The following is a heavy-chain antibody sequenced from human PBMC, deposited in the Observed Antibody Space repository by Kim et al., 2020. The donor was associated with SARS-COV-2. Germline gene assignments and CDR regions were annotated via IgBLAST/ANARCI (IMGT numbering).Heavy chain of an antibody. V-gene: IGHV3-23*01. CDR1: GFTFSSYA. CDR2: ISGSGGST. D-gene: IGHD6-6*01. Sequence: GGSLRLSCAASGFTFSSYAMSWVRQAPGKGLEWVSAISGSGGSTYYADSVKGRFTISRDNSKNTLYLQMNSLRAEDTAVYYCAKSPYQFVAALSFDYWGQGTLVTVSS. CDR3: AKSPYQFVAALSFDY. J-gene: IGHJ4*02.